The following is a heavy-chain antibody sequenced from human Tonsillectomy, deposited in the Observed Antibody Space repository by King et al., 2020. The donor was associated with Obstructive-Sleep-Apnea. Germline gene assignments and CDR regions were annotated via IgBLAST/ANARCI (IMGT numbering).Heavy chain of an antibody. J-gene: IGHJ4*02. V-gene: IGHV3-11*01. Sequence: VQLVESGGGLVKPGGSLRLSCAASGFTFSDYYMSWIRQAPGKGLEWVSYISSRGNTIYYADSVKGRFTISRDNAKNSLYLTMNSLRAEDTAVYYCAREEMATITPAFDNWGQGTLGTVSP. D-gene: IGHD5-24*01. CDR3: AREEMATITPAFDN. CDR1: GFTFSDYY. CDR2: ISSRGNTI.